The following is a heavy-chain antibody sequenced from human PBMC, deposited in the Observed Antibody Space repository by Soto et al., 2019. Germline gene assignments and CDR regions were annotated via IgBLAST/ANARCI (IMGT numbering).Heavy chain of an antibody. V-gene: IGHV3-30*18. J-gene: IGHJ6*02. CDR1: GFTFSTYG. CDR2: ISYDGKNK. D-gene: IGHD2-2*01. Sequence: GGSLRLSCAASGFTFSTYGMHWVRQAPGKGLEWVAVISYDGKNKYYAQSVKGRPTISRDNSKNTLYLQVNSLRVEDTAVYYCAKGQHCSSTSCHFYYYGMDVWGQGTTVTVSS. CDR3: AKGQHCSSTSCHFYYYGMDV.